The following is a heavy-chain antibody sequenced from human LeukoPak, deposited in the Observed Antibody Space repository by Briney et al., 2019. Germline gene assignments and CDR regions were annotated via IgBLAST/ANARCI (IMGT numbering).Heavy chain of an antibody. CDR3: AKGSSGLSFDY. Sequence: GGSLRLSCAASGFSVSNNYMYWIRQAPGKGLEWIATLYSGGATYYADSVKGRFTISRDNSKNTLYLQMNSLRAEDTAVYYCAKGSSGLSFDYWGQGTLVTVSS. J-gene: IGHJ4*02. V-gene: IGHV3-53*01. D-gene: IGHD6-19*01. CDR2: LYSGGAT. CDR1: GFSVSNNY.